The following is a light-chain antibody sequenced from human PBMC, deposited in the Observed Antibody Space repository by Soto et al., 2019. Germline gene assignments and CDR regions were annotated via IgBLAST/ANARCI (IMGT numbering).Light chain of an antibody. V-gene: IGLV2-11*01. CDR1: SSDVGGYNY. J-gene: IGLJ1*01. CDR2: DVI. CDR3: CSYAGTNTFGV. Sequence: QSALTQPRSVSGSPGQSVTISCTGTSSDVGGYNYVSWYRQHPGKAPKLIIYDVIKRPSGVPYRFSGSKSGNTASLTISGLQAEDEADYYCCSYAGTNTFGVFGTGTKIPVL.